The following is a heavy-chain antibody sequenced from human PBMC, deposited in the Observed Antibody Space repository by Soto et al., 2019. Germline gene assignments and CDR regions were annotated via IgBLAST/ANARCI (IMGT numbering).Heavy chain of an antibody. CDR3: ARGYGRNFDY. CDR1: GGSISSSSYY. D-gene: IGHD5-18*01. Sequence: SETLSLTCTLSGGSISSSSYYWGWIRQPPGKGLEWIGSIYYSGSTYYNPSLKSRVTISVDRSKNQFSLEVNSVTAADTAVYYCARGYGRNFDYWGQGTLVTVSS. CDR2: IYYSGST. V-gene: IGHV4-39*01. J-gene: IGHJ4*02.